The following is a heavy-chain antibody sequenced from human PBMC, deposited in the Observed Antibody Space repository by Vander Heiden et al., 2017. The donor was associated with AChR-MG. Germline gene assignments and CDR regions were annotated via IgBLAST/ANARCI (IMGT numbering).Heavy chain of an antibody. V-gene: IGHV1-69*01. Sequence: QVQLVQSGAEVKKPGSSVKVSCKASGGPFSSYAISWVRQAPGQGLEWMGGIIPIFGTANYAQKFQGRVTITADESTSTAYMELSSLRSEDTAVYYCARSTGYATTYYYYGMDVWGQGTTVTVSS. CDR2: IIPIFGTA. J-gene: IGHJ6*02. CDR1: GGPFSSYA. D-gene: IGHD3-9*01. CDR3: ARSTGYATTYYYYGMDV.